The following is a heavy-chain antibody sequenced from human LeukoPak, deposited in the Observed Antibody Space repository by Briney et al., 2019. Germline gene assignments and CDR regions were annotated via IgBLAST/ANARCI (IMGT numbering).Heavy chain of an antibody. Sequence: PSETLSLTCTVSGGSISSYYWSWIRQPPGKGLEWIGYIYYSGSTNYNPSLKSRVTISVDTSKNRFSLKLSSVTAADTAVYYCARHGRFYSGSDPLDYWGQGTLVTVSS. J-gene: IGHJ4*02. D-gene: IGHD1-26*01. V-gene: IGHV4-59*08. CDR3: ARHGRFYSGSDPLDY. CDR2: IYYSGST. CDR1: GGSISSYY.